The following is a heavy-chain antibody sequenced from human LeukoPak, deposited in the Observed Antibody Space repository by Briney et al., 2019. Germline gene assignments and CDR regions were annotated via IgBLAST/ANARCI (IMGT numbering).Heavy chain of an antibody. J-gene: IGHJ5*02. D-gene: IGHD2-2*01. CDR3: ARGVRKYQLRQPGPNWFDP. V-gene: IGHV4-39*07. CDR1: GGSISSSSYY. CDR2: IYYSGST. Sequence: KPSETLSLTCTVSGGSISSSSYYWGWIRQPPGKGLEWIGSIYYSGSTYYNPSLKSRVTMSVDTSKNQFSLKLSSVTAADTAVYYCARGVRKYQLRQPGPNWFDPWGQGTLVTVSS.